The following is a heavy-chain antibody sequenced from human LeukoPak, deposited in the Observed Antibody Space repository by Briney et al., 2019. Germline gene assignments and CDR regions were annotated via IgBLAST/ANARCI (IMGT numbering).Heavy chain of an antibody. Sequence: GGSLRLSCAASGFTFSSYWMHWVRQAPGKGLVWVSRINSDGSSTNYADSVKGRFTISRDNAKNTPYLQMNSLRAEDTAVYYCASKVSVGATTIAFDIWGQGTMVTVSS. V-gene: IGHV3-74*01. J-gene: IGHJ3*02. CDR2: INSDGSST. CDR3: ASKVSVGATTIAFDI. CDR1: GFTFSSYW. D-gene: IGHD1-26*01.